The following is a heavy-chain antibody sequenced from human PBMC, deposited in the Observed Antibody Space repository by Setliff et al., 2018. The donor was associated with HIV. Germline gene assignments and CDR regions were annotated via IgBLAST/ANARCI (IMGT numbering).Heavy chain of an antibody. J-gene: IGHJ4*02. CDR1: GFTFAGYA. CDR2: MSSSGGNI. Sequence: GSLRLSCAASGFTFAGYAMSWVRQAPGKGLEWVSVMSSSGGNIFYADSVKGRFTISRDNSKNTLSLEMNSLRAEDTAVYYCAKEGVGSWIDYWGQGTLVTVSS. CDR3: AKEGVGSWIDY. D-gene: IGHD1-26*01. V-gene: IGHV3-23*01.